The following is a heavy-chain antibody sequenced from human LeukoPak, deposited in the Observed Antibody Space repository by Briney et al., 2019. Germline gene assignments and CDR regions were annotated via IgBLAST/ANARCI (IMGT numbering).Heavy chain of an antibody. D-gene: IGHD2-2*01. CDR2: INPNSGDT. CDR1: GYTFTGYH. Sequence: ASVKVSCKASGYTFTGYHMHWVRQAPGQGLEWMGRINPNSGDTNYAQKFQGRVTMTRGTSISTAYMELSRLRSDDTAVFYCARDYCSSTSCHFDYWGQGTLVTVSS. CDR3: ARDYCSSTSCHFDY. J-gene: IGHJ4*02. V-gene: IGHV1-2*06.